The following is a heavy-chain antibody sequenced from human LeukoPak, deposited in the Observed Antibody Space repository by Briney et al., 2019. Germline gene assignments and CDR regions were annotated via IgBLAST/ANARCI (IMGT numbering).Heavy chain of an antibody. CDR3: ASGFLQWLY. J-gene: IGHJ4*02. Sequence: GGSLRLSCAASGFIFGGYWMSWVRQAPGRGLEWVANINPDGSIKYYVDSIKGRFTISRDNDKNSLYLQMNSLRAEDTAVYYCASGFLQWLYWGQGTLVTVSS. CDR2: INPDGSIK. CDR1: GFIFGGYW. V-gene: IGHV3-7*01. D-gene: IGHD3-3*01.